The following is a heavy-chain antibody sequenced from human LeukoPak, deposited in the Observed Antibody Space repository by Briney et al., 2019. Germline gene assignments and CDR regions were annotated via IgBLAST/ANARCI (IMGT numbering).Heavy chain of an antibody. Sequence: GGSLRLSCAASGFTFSSYAMSWVRQAPGKGLEWVSAISGSGGSTYYADSVKGRFTISRDNSKNTLYLQMNSLRAEDTAVYYCAKDVYDYVWGSYLDYWGQGTLVTVSS. CDR3: AKDVYDYVWGSYLDY. CDR2: ISGSGGST. CDR1: GFTFSSYA. J-gene: IGHJ4*02. D-gene: IGHD3-16*01. V-gene: IGHV3-23*01.